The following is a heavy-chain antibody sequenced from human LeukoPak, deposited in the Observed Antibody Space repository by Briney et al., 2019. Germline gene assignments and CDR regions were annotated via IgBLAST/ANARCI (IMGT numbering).Heavy chain of an antibody. J-gene: IGHJ3*02. CDR1: GYTFTNFG. CDR3: ARGGDYGGNKDPFDI. CDR2: ITTYNGNT. Sequence: ASVKVSCKASGYTFTNFGISWVRQAPGQGLEWLGWITTYNGNTNYAQKLQGRVTMTTDTSTSTAYMELRSLRSDDTAVYYCARGGDYGGNKDPFDIWGQGTMVTVSS. D-gene: IGHD4-23*01. V-gene: IGHV1-18*01.